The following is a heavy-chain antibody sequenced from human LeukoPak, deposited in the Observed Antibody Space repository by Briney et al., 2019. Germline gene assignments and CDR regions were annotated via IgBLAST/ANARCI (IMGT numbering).Heavy chain of an antibody. CDR3: ARQAYDFWSDP. J-gene: IGHJ5*02. V-gene: IGHV4-39*01. D-gene: IGHD3-3*01. Sequence: PSETLSLTCTVSGDSISSSGDYWGWIRQPPGKGLEWIGNIYYSGSTYYSPSLKSRVTISVDTSKNQFSLKLSSVTAADTAVYYCARQAYDFWSDPWGQGTLVTVSS. CDR2: IYYSGST. CDR1: GDSISSSGDY.